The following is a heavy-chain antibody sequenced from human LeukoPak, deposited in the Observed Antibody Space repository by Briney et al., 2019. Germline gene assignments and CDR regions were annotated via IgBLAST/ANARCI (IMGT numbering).Heavy chain of an antibody. Sequence: GGSLRLSCAASGFTFSNAWMSWVRQAPGEGLEWVGRILRKTDGGTTDYAAPVKGRFSISRDDSENTLYLQMNSLKTEDTAVYYCTTDSYDLWGHGSLVLVSS. CDR3: TTDSYDL. CDR2: ILRKTDGGTT. CDR1: GFTFSNAW. D-gene: IGHD3/OR15-3a*01. J-gene: IGHJ4*01. V-gene: IGHV3-15*01.